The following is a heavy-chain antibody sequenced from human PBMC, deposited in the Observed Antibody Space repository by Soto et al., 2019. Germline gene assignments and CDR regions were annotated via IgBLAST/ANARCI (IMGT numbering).Heavy chain of an antibody. CDR3: ERVEPIAARYFDY. D-gene: IGHD6-6*01. V-gene: IGHV3-21*01. Sequence: PGGSLRLSCAASGFTFSSYSMNWVRQAPGKGLEWVSSISSSSSYIYYADSVKGRFTISRDNAKNSLYLQMNSLRAEDTAVYYCERVEPIAARYFDYWGQGTLVSVSS. CDR2: ISSSSSYI. CDR1: GFTFSSYS. J-gene: IGHJ4*02.